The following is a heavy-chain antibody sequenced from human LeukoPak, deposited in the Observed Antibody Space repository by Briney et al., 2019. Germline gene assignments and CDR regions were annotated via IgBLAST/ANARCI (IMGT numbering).Heavy chain of an antibody. J-gene: IGHJ3*01. CDR2: ISYDGSNK. D-gene: IGHD5/OR15-5a*01. V-gene: IGHV3-30-3*01. CDR3: TRAVYDL. CDR1: GFTFSSYA. Sequence: GGSLRLSCAASGFTFSSYAMHWVRQAPGKGLEWVAVISYDGSNKYYADSVKGRFTISRDNVKNTLYLQMNSLRDEDTAVYYCTRAVYDLWGQGTVVTVSS.